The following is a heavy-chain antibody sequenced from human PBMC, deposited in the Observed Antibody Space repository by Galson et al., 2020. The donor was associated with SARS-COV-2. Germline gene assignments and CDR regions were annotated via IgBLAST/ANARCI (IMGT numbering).Heavy chain of an antibody. V-gene: IGHV4-59*01. CDR3: AREERWNYFDY. Sequence: SETLSLTCTVSGGSISSYYWSWIRQPPGKGLEWNGYIYYRGSTNFNPSLKSRVTMSVDTSKNQFSLNLSSVTAADTAVYYCAREERWNYFDYWGQGTLVTVSS. J-gene: IGHJ4*02. CDR1: GGSISSYY. D-gene: IGHD1-26*01. CDR2: IYYRGST.